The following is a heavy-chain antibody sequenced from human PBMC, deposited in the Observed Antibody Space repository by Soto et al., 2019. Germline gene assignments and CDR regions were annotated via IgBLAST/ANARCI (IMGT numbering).Heavy chain of an antibody. V-gene: IGHV4-59*08. Sequence: SETLSLTCAVYGGSFSGYYWSWIRQPPGKGLEWIGYIYYSGSTNYNPSLKSRVTISVDTSKNQFSLKLSSVTAADTAVYYCARRPPMDCSSTSCSSAAFDIWGQGTMVTVSS. CDR3: ARRPPMDCSSTSCSSAAFDI. D-gene: IGHD2-2*01. J-gene: IGHJ3*02. CDR1: GGSFSGYY. CDR2: IYYSGST.